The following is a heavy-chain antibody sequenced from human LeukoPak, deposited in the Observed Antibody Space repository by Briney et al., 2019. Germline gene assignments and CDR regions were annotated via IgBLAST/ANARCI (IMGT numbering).Heavy chain of an antibody. D-gene: IGHD6-13*01. CDR1: GGAISSSSYY. V-gene: IGHV4-39*07. J-gene: IGHJ4*02. CDR2: VSYSGST. CDR3: ARDTVDGSSWYVIN. Sequence: SETLSLTCTVSGGAISSSSYYWGWIRQPPGKGLEWIGSVSYSGSTYYNPSLKSRVTISVDTSKNQFSLKLSSMTAADTAVYYCARDTVDGSSWYVINWGQGTLVTVSS.